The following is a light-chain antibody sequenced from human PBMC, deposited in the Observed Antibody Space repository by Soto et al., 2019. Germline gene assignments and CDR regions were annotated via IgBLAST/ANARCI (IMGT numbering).Light chain of an antibody. J-gene: IGKJ1*01. CDR2: GAS. Sequence: EIVLTQSPGTLSLSPGERATLSCRASQSVSSSYLAWYQQKPGQAPRLLLYGASSRATGIPDRLSGSGTGTDFTLTISRLEPEDFAVYYCQQYGSSPPWTFGQGTKVEIK. CDR3: QQYGSSPPWT. CDR1: QSVSSSY. V-gene: IGKV3-20*01.